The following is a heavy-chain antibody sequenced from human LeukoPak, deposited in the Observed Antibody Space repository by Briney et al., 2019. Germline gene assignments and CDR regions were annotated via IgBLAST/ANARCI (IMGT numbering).Heavy chain of an antibody. CDR3: ARELRYFDHDAFDI. J-gene: IGHJ3*02. D-gene: IGHD3-9*01. V-gene: IGHV3-66*01. CDR2: IYSGGST. CDR1: GYTFNNYA. Sequence: GGSLRLSCAASGYTFNNYAMRWVRQAPGKGLEWVSVIYSGGSTYYADSVKGRFTISRDNSKNTLYLQMNSLRAEDTAVYYCARELRYFDHDAFDIWGQGTMVTVSS.